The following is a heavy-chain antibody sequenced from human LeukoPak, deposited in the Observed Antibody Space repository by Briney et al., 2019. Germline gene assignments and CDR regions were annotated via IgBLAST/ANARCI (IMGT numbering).Heavy chain of an antibody. Sequence: GGSLRLSCAASGFTFSSYGMHWVRQAPGKGLEWVAVISYDGSNKYYADSVKGRFTISRDNSKNTLYLQMNSLKTEDTAVYYCTPTGYGSGRVSYWGQGTLVTVSS. D-gene: IGHD3-10*01. CDR3: TPTGYGSGRVSY. CDR1: GFTFSSYG. CDR2: ISYDGSNK. J-gene: IGHJ4*02. V-gene: IGHV3-30*03.